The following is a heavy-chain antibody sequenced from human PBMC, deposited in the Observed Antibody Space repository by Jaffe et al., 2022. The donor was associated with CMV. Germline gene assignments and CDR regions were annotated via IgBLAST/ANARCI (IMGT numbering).Heavy chain of an antibody. J-gene: IGHJ3*02. CDR1: GGSISSSSYY. D-gene: IGHD6-13*01. Sequence: QLQLQESGPGLVKPSETLSLTCTVSGGSISSSSYYWGWIRQPPGKGLEWIGSIYYSGSTYYNPSLKSRVTISVDTSKNQFSLKLSSVTAADTAVYYCASPGAPSSSWERAFDIWGQGTMVTVSS. CDR3: ASPGAPSSSWERAFDI. CDR2: IYYSGST. V-gene: IGHV4-39*01.